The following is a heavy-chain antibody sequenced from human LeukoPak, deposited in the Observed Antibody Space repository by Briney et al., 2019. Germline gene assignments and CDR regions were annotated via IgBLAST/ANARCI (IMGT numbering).Heavy chain of an antibody. V-gene: IGHV3-11*04. D-gene: IGHD6-13*01. J-gene: IGHJ4*02. CDR3: AREGYSSSAPFDY. Sequence: PGGSLRLSCAASGFTFSDYYMSWIRQAPGKGLEWLAYISNSGDTRKYADSVKGRFTISRDNAKNSLYLQMNSLRAEDTAVYYCAREGYSSSAPFDYWGQGTLVTVSS. CDR1: GFTFSDYY. CDR2: ISNSGDTR.